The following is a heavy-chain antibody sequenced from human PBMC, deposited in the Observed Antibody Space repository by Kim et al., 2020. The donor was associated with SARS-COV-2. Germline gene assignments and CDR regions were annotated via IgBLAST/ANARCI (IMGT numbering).Heavy chain of an antibody. Sequence: GGSLRLSCTASEFIVGDYWMTWLRRAPGRGLEWVANINRDGSQTYSLDSVKGRFTISRDNAKNSVFLQMTSLRPEDTAIYYCARDTNYHDGRDFYDVFDIWGQGTTVTVSS. CDR1: EFIVGDYW. CDR3: ARDTNYHDGRDFYDVFDI. V-gene: IGHV3-7*01. J-gene: IGHJ3*02. D-gene: IGHD3-22*01. CDR2: INRDGSQT.